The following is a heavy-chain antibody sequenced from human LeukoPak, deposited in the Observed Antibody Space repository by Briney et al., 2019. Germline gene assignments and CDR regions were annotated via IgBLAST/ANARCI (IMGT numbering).Heavy chain of an antibody. CDR2: ITSSGDNT. V-gene: IGHV3-23*01. CDR1: GFTFGSYA. J-gene: IGHJ3*02. Sequence: GGSLRLSCAASGFTFGSYAMTWVRQAPGKGLEWVSVITSSGDNTYYADSVKGRFTISRDNSKNTLYLQMNSLRAEDTALYYCASSRLGGAFDIWGQGTMATVSS. CDR3: ASSRLGGAFDI. D-gene: IGHD3-16*01.